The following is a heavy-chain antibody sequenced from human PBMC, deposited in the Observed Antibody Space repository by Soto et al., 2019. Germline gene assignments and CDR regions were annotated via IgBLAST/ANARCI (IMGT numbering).Heavy chain of an antibody. V-gene: IGHV4-39*01. CDR1: GGSINSGPYS. J-gene: IGHJ6*02. CDR3: ARLRGYCTCGGFTGDYAMDV. Sequence: QLQLQESGPGLVKPSETLSLTCTVSGGSINSGPYSWGWIRQPPGKGLEWIGTFYHSGRTHHNPSLETRVTISVDASRNQFSLKVRSVTAADTAVYYCARLRGYCTCGGFTGDYAMDVWGRGPTVTVSS. D-gene: IGHD2-8*02. CDR2: FYHSGRT.